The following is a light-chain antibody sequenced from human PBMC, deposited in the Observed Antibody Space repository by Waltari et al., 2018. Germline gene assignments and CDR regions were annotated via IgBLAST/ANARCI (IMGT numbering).Light chain of an antibody. J-gene: IGKJ2*01. CDR2: DAS. CDR1: RSVGTY. Sequence: EIVLTQSPATLSLSPGETATLSCRASRSVGTYLAWYQQKPGQAPRLLIYDASNRATGIPDRFRGSGSGTDFTLTIDSLEPEDFALYYCQQRSSWTPHTFGQGARLEIK. V-gene: IGKV3-11*01. CDR3: QQRSSWTPHT.